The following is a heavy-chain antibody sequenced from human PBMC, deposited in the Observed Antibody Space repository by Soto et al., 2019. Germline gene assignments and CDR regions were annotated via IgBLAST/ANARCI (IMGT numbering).Heavy chain of an antibody. V-gene: IGHV4-30-4*02. CDR1: GGAINSDYYY. Sequence: SETLSLTCSVSGGAINSDYYYWGWVRQPPGKGLEWIGYIYSSGSTYYNPSLKSRVTISVDTSKNQFSLKLSSVTAADTAVYYCARGEDLGNWFDPWGQGALVTVSS. CDR3: ARGEDLGNWFDP. CDR2: IYSSGST. J-gene: IGHJ5*02.